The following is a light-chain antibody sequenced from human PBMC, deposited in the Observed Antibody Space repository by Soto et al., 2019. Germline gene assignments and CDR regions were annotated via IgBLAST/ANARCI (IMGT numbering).Light chain of an antibody. V-gene: IGLV1-44*01. CDR3: AVWDDSLDGWV. Sequence: QSVLTQPPSASGTPGQRVTISCSGSRSNIGSHVVYWYQQLAGTAPKLLMYNNNQRPSGVPDRFSGSKSGTSASLAISGLQSEDEADYYCAVWDDSLDGWVFGGGTKLTVL. J-gene: IGLJ3*02. CDR1: RSNIGSHV. CDR2: NNN.